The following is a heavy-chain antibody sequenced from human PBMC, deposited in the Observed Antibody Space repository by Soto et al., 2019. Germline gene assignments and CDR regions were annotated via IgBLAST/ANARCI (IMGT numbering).Heavy chain of an antibody. J-gene: IGHJ5*02. CDR2: IIPIFGTA. CDR1: GGTFSSYA. V-gene: IGHV1-69*06. Sequence: SVKVSCKASGGTFSSYAISWVRQAPGQGLEWMGGIIPIFGTANYAQKFQGRVTITADKSTSTAYMELSSLRSEDTAVYYCARGVVDTNVVFKWFDPWGQGTLVTVSS. D-gene: IGHD2-15*01. CDR3: ARGVVDTNVVFKWFDP.